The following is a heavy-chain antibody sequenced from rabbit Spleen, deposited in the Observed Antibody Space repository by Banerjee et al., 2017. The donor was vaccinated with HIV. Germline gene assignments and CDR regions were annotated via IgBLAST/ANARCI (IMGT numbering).Heavy chain of an antibody. Sequence: QEQLVESGGGLVKPEGSLKLSCTASGFSFNIDYFPCWVRQAPGKGLEWIACIYTGISTNPYYANWAKGRFTISKTSSTTVTLQMTSLTAADTATYFCARDTGTSFSSYGMDLWGQGTLVTVS. V-gene: IGHV1S45*01. J-gene: IGHJ6*01. D-gene: IGHD8-1*01. CDR2: IYTGISTNP. CDR1: GFSFNIDYF. CDR3: ARDTGTSFSSYGMDL.